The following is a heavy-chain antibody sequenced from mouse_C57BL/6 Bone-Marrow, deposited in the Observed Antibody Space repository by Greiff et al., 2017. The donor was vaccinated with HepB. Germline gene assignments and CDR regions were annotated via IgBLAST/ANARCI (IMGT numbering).Heavy chain of an antibody. CDR3: TAPLFDY. J-gene: IGHJ2*01. D-gene: IGHD1-1*01. CDR1: GFTFSNYW. CDR2: IRLKSDNYAT. Sequence: DVKLQESGGGLVQPGGSMKLSCVASGFTFSNYWMNWVRQSPEKGLEWVAQIRLKSDNYATHYAESVKGRFTISRDDSKSSVYLQMNNLRAEDTGIYYCTAPLFDYWGQGTTLTVSS. V-gene: IGHV6-3*01.